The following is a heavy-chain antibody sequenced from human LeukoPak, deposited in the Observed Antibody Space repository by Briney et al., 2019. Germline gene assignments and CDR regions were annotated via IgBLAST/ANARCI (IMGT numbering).Heavy chain of an antibody. J-gene: IGHJ4*02. CDR1: GFTFSSHW. D-gene: IGHD4-23*01. CDR3: ARARLTSDYGGNSRYYFDY. V-gene: IGHV3-7*01. CDR2: IKQDGSEK. Sequence: GGSLRLSCAASGFTFSSHWMSWVRQAPGKGLEWVANIKQDGSEKYYVDSVKGRFTISRDNAKNSLYLQMNSLRDEDTAVYYCARARLTSDYGGNSRYYFDYWGQGTLVTVSS.